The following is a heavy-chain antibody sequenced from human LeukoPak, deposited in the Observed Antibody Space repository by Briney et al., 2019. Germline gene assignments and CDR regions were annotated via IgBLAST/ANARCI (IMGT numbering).Heavy chain of an antibody. D-gene: IGHD3-9*01. V-gene: IGHV4-34*01. CDR1: SGSFSGYY. CDR2: INHSGST. CDR3: ARGLRGYDILTGYSYYYMDV. J-gene: IGHJ6*03. Sequence: SETLSLTCAVYSGSFSGYYWSWIRQPPGKGLEWIGEINHSGSTNYNPSLKSRVTISVDTSKNQFSLKLSSVTAADTAVYYCARGLRGYDILTGYSYYYMDVWGKGTTVTISS.